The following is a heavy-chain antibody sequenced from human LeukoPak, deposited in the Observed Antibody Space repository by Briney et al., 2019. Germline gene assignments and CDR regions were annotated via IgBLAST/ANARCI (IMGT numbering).Heavy chain of an antibody. J-gene: IGHJ4*02. Sequence: GGSLRLSCAASGFTFSSYWMSWVRQAPGKGLEWVANIKQDGSEKYYVDSVKGRFTISRDNGKNSLYLQMNSLRAEDTAVYYCARLLSSYYDIFSGYCGPFDYWGQGTLVTVSS. V-gene: IGHV3-7*01. CDR3: ARLLSSYYDIFSGYCGPFDY. CDR2: IKQDGSEK. D-gene: IGHD3-9*01. CDR1: GFTFSSYW.